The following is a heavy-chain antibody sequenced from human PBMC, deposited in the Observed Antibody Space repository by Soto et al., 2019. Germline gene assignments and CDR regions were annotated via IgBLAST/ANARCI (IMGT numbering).Heavy chain of an antibody. Sequence: GGSLRLSCVASGFTFSNFWMPWARRTPGKGLVWLSRINNDGSDIVYADSVKGRFTISRDNSKNTLYLQMNSLRAEDTAVYYCAKSFGINKSYYGSGLDAFDIWGQGTMVTFSS. D-gene: IGHD3-10*01. V-gene: IGHV3-74*01. CDR1: GFTFSNFW. CDR3: AKSFGINKSYYGSGLDAFDI. J-gene: IGHJ3*02. CDR2: INNDGSDI.